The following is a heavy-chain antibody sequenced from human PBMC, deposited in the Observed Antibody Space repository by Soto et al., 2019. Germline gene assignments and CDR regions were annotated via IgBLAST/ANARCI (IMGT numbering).Heavy chain of an antibody. D-gene: IGHD2-15*01. CDR2: INPSGGST. CDR1: GYTFTSYY. Sequence: GASVKVSCKASGYTFTSYYMHWVRQAPGQGLEWMGIINPSGGSTSYAQKFQGRVTMTRDTSTSTVYMELSSLRSEDTAVYYCARHKKRYCSGGSCYATQAFDYWGQGTLVTVSS. J-gene: IGHJ4*02. CDR3: ARHKKRYCSGGSCYATQAFDY. V-gene: IGHV1-46*01.